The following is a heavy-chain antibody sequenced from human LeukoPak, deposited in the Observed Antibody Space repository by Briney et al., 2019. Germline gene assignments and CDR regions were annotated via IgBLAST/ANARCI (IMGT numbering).Heavy chain of an antibody. CDR1: GFSFSSYW. CDR3: ARSDY. Sequence: GGSLRLSCTASGFSFSSYWMNWVRQAPGKGLEWVANINPHGSERNYVDSVKGRFTISRDRTKNSLYLQMNNLRAEDTAVYYCARSDYWGQGILVTVSS. V-gene: IGHV3-7*01. CDR2: INPHGSER. J-gene: IGHJ4*02.